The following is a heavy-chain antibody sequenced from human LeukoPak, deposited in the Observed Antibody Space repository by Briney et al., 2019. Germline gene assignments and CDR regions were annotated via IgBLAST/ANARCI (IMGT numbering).Heavy chain of an antibody. CDR3: ARGHYDVLAASYKWTPDY. CDR2: ITSGGDYI. Sequence: GGSLRLSCAASGFTFNTFSMNWVRQAPGKGLEWDSSITSGGDYIYYADSVKGRFTTSRDNAKNSLSLQLNSLRVEDTAVYYCARGHYDVLAASYKWTPDYWGQGTLVTVSS. CDR1: GFTFNTFS. V-gene: IGHV3-21*01. D-gene: IGHD3-9*01. J-gene: IGHJ4*02.